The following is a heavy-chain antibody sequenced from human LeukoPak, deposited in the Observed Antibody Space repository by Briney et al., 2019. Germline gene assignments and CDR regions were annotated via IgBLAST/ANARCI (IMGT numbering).Heavy chain of an antibody. D-gene: IGHD6-13*01. J-gene: IGHJ4*02. Sequence: GGSLRLPCAAFGFTLSSYGMHWVRLAPGKGLEWVAVTWYEGRTTFYADSVKGRITMSRDNSKNTLYLQMNSLRAEDTAVYYCARSQSSSLIDYWGQGTLVTVSS. CDR2: TWYEGRTT. V-gene: IGHV3-33*01. CDR1: GFTLSSYG. CDR3: ARSQSSSLIDY.